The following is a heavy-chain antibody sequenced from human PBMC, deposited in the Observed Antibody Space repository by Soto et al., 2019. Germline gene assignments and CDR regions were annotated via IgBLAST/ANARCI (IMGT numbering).Heavy chain of an antibody. Sequence: ASVNVCSKASRYTFKSYQMYSVRHAPGQRLECMGWINISNGNTEYSQNFQGRVTMTRDTSASTAYMELSSLRSEDTAVYYCARDTDLTLVTTLDYWGQGTPVTVSS. CDR2: INISNGNT. V-gene: IGHV1-3*04. CDR1: RYTFKSYQ. D-gene: IGHD4-17*01. CDR3: ARDTDLTLVTTLDY. J-gene: IGHJ4*02.